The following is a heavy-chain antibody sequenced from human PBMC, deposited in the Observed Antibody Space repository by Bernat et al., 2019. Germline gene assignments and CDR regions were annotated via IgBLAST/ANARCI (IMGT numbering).Heavy chain of an antibody. CDR2: IKQDGSAN. Sequence: EVQLVESGGGLVQPGGSLRLSRAASGFTFSSRWMSWVRQSPGKGLEGVANIKQDGSANYEVDSVKGRFTISRDNAKNSLSLQMDSLRAEDTAVYYCARAWQQTGARTPPIDYWGQGTLVTVSS. D-gene: IGHD1-26*01. V-gene: IGHV3-7*03. J-gene: IGHJ4*02. CDR1: GFTFSSRW. CDR3: ARAWQQTGARTPPIDY.